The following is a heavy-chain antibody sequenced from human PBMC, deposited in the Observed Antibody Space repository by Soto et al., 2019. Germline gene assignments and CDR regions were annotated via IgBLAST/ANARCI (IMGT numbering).Heavy chain of an antibody. V-gene: IGHV3-23*01. Sequence: GGSLRFSCAASGFIFENFGMSWVRQAPGKGLEWISSISGSGFKKYYADSVKGRFTISRDNSKSTVYLELNNLSAEDTAVYHCAKNQGVELVPLATVDWFDPWGQGSVVTVSS. J-gene: IGHJ5*02. D-gene: IGHD1-26*01. CDR3: AKNQGVELVPLATVDWFDP. CDR2: ISGSGFKK. CDR1: GFIFENFG.